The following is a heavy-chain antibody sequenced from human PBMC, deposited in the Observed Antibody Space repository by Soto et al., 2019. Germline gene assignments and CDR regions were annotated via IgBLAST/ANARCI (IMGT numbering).Heavy chain of an antibody. CDR2: IYHSGST. D-gene: IGHD5-12*01. CDR1: GGSISSSNW. J-gene: IGHJ4*02. CDR3: ARVALGYEHIDY. V-gene: IGHV4-4*02. Sequence: QVQLQESGPGLVKPSGTLSLTCAVSGGSISSSNWWSWVRQPPGKGLEWIGEIYHSGSTNYNPSLKRRVTISVDKTKNQFSLKLSSLTAADTAVYYCARVALGYEHIDYWGQGTLVTVSS.